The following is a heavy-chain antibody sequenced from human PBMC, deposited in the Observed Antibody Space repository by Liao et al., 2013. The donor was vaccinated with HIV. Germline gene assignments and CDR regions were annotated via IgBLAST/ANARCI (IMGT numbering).Heavy chain of an antibody. CDR1: GGSISSYS. V-gene: IGHV4-4*07. Sequence: QVPLQPSGPGLVKPSKTLSLTCGVSGGSISSYSWNWIRQSAEKGLEWIGRVSANGNANYNPSLRDRLTMSMDTTKNQFSLRVRSVTAADTAVYYCARSSLLVRWFDPWGQGTLVTVSS. CDR3: ARSSLLVRWFDP. CDR2: VSANGNA. J-gene: IGHJ5*02.